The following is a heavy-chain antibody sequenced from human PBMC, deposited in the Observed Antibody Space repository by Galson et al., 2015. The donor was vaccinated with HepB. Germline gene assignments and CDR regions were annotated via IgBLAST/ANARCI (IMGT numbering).Heavy chain of an antibody. CDR3: ARTPGYYDYVWGSYRYTKGAFDI. CDR1: GGTFSSYA. CDR2: IIPTFGTA. D-gene: IGHD3-16*02. V-gene: IGHV1-69*06. Sequence: SVKVSCKASGGTFSSYAISWVRQAPGQGLEWMGGIIPTFGTANYAQKFQGRVTITADKSTSTAYMELSSLRSEDTAVYYCARTPGYYDYVWGSYRYTKGAFDIWGQGTMVTVSS. J-gene: IGHJ3*02.